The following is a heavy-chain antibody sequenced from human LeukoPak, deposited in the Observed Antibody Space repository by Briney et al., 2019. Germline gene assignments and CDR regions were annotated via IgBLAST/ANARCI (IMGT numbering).Heavy chain of an antibody. CDR2: IYYSGST. CDR3: ARDRIRAAAGFDI. V-gene: IGHV4-59*01. CDR1: GGSISSYY. D-gene: IGHD6-13*01. J-gene: IGHJ3*02. Sequence: TPSETLSLTCTVSGGSISSYYWSWIRQPPGKGLEWIGYIYYSGSTNYNPSLKSRVTISVHTSKNQFSLKLSSVTAADTAVYYCARDRIRAAAGFDIWGQGTMVTVSS.